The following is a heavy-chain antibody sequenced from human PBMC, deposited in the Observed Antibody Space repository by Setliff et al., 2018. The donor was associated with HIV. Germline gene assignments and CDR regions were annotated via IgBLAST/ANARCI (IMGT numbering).Heavy chain of an antibody. V-gene: IGHV4-59*08. J-gene: IGHJ5*02. CDR2: IYFTGSY. D-gene: IGHD2-15*01. CDR3: ARQSAATPDWIAP. Sequence: SETLSLTCTVSGGLVTSLYWSWIRQPHGGGLEWIGYIYFTGSYYYNPSLKSRVTMSLDTSKNQFSLKLTSVTAADTAMHYCARQSAATPDWIAPWGQGTLVTVSS. CDR1: GGLVTSLY.